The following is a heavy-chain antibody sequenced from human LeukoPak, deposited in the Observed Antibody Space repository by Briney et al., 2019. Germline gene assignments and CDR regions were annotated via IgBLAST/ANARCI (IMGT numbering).Heavy chain of an antibody. CDR1: GGSISSYY. J-gene: IGHJ5*02. V-gene: IGHV4-59*01. D-gene: IGHD6-6*01. CDR2: IYYSGST. CDR3: ARYPRYSSSSGNWFDP. Sequence: SETLSLTCTVSGGSISSYYWSWIRQPPGKGLEWLGYIYYSGSTNYNPSLKSRVTISVDTSKNQFSLKLSSVTAADTAVYYCARYPRYSSSSGNWFDPWGQGTLVTVSS.